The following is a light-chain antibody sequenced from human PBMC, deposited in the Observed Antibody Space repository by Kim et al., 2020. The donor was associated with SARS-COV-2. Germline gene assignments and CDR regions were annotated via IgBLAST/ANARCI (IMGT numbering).Light chain of an antibody. J-gene: IGLJ2*01. CDR1: SSNIGAGYD. Sequence: QSVLTQPPSVSGAPGQRVTISCTGSSSNIGAGYDVHWYQHIPGTAPKLLIYGNSNRPSGVPDRFSGSKSGASASLAITGLQADDEADYYCQSHDNSLCGGVFGGGTQLTVL. V-gene: IGLV1-40*01. CDR3: QSHDNSLCGGV. CDR2: GNS.